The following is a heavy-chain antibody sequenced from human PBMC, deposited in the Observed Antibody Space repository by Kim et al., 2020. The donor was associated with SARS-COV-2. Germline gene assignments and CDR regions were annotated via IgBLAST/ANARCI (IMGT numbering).Heavy chain of an antibody. CDR3: ARGDRWLLGLGY. J-gene: IGHJ4*02. D-gene: IGHD3-22*01. CDR2: IYYSGST. V-gene: IGHV4-59*01. CDR1: GGSISSYY. Sequence: SETLSLTCTVSGGSISSYYWSWIRQPPGKGLEWIGYIYYSGSTNYNPSLKSRVTISVDTSKNQFSLKLSSVTAADTAVYYCARGDRWLLGLGYWGQGTL.